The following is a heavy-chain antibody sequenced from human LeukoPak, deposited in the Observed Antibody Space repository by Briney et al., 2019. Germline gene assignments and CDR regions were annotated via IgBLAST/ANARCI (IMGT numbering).Heavy chain of an antibody. J-gene: IGHJ4*02. D-gene: IGHD1-26*01. CDR1: GFTFTSYS. CDR2: ISGGGGST. Sequence: GGSLRLSCAASGFTFTSYSMNWVRQAPGKGLEWVSTISGGGGSTYYADSVKGRFTISRDNSKNTLYLQVNSLRAEDTAVYYCAKEGKWDVTPFDYWGQGTLVTVSS. V-gene: IGHV3-23*01. CDR3: AKEGKWDVTPFDY.